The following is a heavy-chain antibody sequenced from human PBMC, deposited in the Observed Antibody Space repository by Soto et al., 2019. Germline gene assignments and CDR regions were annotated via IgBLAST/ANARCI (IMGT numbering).Heavy chain of an antibody. CDR2: ISAYNGNT. V-gene: IGHV1-18*01. Sequence: QVQLVQSGAEVKKPGASVKVSCKASGYTFTSYGISWVRQAPGQGLEWRGWISAYNGNTNHAQKLQGRVTMTTDTSTSTAYMELRSLRSDDTAVYYCARVYRITMVRGELSEYWGQGALVTVSS. J-gene: IGHJ4*02. CDR1: GYTFTSYG. CDR3: ARVYRITMVRGELSEY. D-gene: IGHD3-10*01.